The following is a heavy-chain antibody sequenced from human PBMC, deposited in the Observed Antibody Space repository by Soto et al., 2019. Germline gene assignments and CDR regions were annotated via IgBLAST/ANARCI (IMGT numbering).Heavy chain of an antibody. D-gene: IGHD2-2*01. CDR2: INPSGTT. V-gene: IGHV4-34*01. J-gene: IGHJ1*01. CDR1: GGSLSAYY. Sequence: QVQLQQWGAGLLKPSETLSLTCAVYGGSLSAYYWSWIRQPPGKGLEWIGEINPSGTTNYNPSLKSRVTISVDTSKNQFSLKLSSVTAADTAVYHCALAPAAHILHWGPGTLVTVSS. CDR3: ALAPAAHILH.